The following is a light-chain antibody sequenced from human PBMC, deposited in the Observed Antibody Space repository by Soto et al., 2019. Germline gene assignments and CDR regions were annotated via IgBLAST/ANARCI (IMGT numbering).Light chain of an antibody. CDR3: QQYAGSPWT. CDR2: GAS. J-gene: IGKJ1*01. Sequence: EIVLTQSPGTLSLSPGERATLSCRASQSVGSSYLAWYQQKPGQAPRLLIYGASSRATGITDRFSGSESGTDFTLTISRLEPEDLAVYYCQQYAGSPWTFGQGTKVEIK. V-gene: IGKV3-20*01. CDR1: QSVGSSY.